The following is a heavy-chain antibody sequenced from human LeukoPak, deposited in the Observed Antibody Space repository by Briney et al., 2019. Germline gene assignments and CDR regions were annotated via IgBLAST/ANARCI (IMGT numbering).Heavy chain of an antibody. CDR3: AKYIFGSDYFEY. CDR2: IFSSGTT. Sequence: PSETLSLTCTVSGGSISGYYWSWLRQPAGKGLEWIGRIFSSGTTNYNPSLKSRVTMSVDTSKNHFSLKLSSVTAADTAVYYCAKYIFGSDYFEYWGQGTLVTISS. V-gene: IGHV4-4*07. D-gene: IGHD3-10*01. J-gene: IGHJ4*02. CDR1: GGSISGYY.